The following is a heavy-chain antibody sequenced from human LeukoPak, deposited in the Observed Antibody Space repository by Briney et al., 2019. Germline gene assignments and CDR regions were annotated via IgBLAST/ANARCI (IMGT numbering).Heavy chain of an antibody. J-gene: IGHJ4*02. Sequence: SETLSLTCIVSGGSISSYYWSWIRQPPGKGLEWIGEINHSGSTNYNPSLKSRVTISVDTSKNQFSLKLSSVTAADTAVYYCARSWGSYYFDYWGQGTLVTVSS. V-gene: IGHV4-34*01. CDR1: GGSISSYY. CDR2: INHSGST. D-gene: IGHD7-27*01. CDR3: ARSWGSYYFDY.